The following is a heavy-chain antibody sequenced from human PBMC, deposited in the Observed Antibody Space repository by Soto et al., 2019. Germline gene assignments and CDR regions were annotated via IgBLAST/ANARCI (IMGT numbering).Heavy chain of an antibody. CDR2: ISAYNGNT. V-gene: IGHV1-18*04. CDR3: ARSTSLGIAAAGRSYYYYGMDV. CDR1: GYTFTSYG. Sequence: GASVNVSCKASGYTFTSYGISWVRQAPGQGLEWMGWISAYNGNTNYAQKLQGRVTMTTDTSTSTAYMELRSLRSDDTAVYYCARSTSLGIAAAGRSYYYYGMDVWGQGTTVTVSS. D-gene: IGHD6-13*01. J-gene: IGHJ6*02.